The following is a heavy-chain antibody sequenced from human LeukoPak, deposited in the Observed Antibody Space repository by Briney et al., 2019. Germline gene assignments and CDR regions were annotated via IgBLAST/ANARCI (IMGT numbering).Heavy chain of an antibody. Sequence: GESLKISCKSSGYTFINFWSGWVRQMPGKGREWVGIIYPDDSDTRNSPSFQGQVTISADKSFSTAYLQWSSPKASDTAMYYCARVDCSTTNCYLGAPFDPWGQGTLVTVSS. V-gene: IGHV5-51*01. CDR3: ARVDCSTTNCYLGAPFDP. CDR1: GYTFINFW. J-gene: IGHJ5*02. CDR2: IYPDDSDT. D-gene: IGHD2-2*01.